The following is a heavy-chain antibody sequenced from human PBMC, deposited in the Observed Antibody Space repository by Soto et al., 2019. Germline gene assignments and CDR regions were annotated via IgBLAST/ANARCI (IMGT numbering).Heavy chain of an antibody. D-gene: IGHD6-13*01. J-gene: IGHJ6*02. V-gene: IGHV4-30-4*01. CDR3: ARSSSSWDRYYYYYGMDV. CDR2: IYYSGST. Sequence: SETLSLTCTVSGGSISSGDYYWSWIRQPPGKGLEWIGYIYYSGSTYYNPSLKSRVTISVDTSRNQFSLKLSSVTAADTAVYYCARSSSSWDRYYYYYGMDVWGQGTTVTVSS. CDR1: GGSISSGDYY.